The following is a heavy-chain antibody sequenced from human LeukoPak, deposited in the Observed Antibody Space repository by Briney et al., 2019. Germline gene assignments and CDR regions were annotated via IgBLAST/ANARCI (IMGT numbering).Heavy chain of an antibody. J-gene: IGHJ4*02. D-gene: IGHD5-12*01. CDR3: AKGAYSGYDPVRGDWVYFDY. V-gene: IGHV3-23*01. Sequence: GGSLRLSCAASGFTVSSNYMSWVRQAPGKGLEWVSAISGSGGSTYYADSVKGRFTISRDNSKNTLYLQMNSLRAEDTAVYYCAKGAYSGYDPVRGDWVYFDYWGQGTLVTVSS. CDR2: ISGSGGST. CDR1: GFTVSSNY.